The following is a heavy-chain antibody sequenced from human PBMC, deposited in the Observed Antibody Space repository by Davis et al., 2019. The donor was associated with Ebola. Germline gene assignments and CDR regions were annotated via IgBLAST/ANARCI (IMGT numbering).Heavy chain of an antibody. Sequence: GESLKISCKGSGYSFTSYLIGWVRQMPGKGLEWMGIIYPGYSDTRYSPSFQGQVTISADKSISTAYLQWSSLKASDTAMYYCARQGNCSSTSCYSRGRPYYYYYYMDVWGKGTTVTVSS. J-gene: IGHJ6*03. CDR1: GYSFTSYL. CDR3: ARQGNCSSTSCYSRGRPYYYYYYMDV. V-gene: IGHV5-51*01. D-gene: IGHD2-2*02. CDR2: IYPGYSDT.